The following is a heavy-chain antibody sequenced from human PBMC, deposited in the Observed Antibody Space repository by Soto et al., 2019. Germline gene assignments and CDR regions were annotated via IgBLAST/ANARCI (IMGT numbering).Heavy chain of an antibody. V-gene: IGHV3-7*01. D-gene: IGHD6-13*01. Sequence: GESLKISCAASGFTFSSYWMSWVRQAPGKGLEWVANIKQDGSEKYYVDSVKGRFTISRDNAKNSLYLQMNSPRAEDTAVYYCARDRDSSSWHTYYYYYYYMDVWGKGTTVTVSS. J-gene: IGHJ6*03. CDR2: IKQDGSEK. CDR3: ARDRDSSSWHTYYYYYYYMDV. CDR1: GFTFSSYW.